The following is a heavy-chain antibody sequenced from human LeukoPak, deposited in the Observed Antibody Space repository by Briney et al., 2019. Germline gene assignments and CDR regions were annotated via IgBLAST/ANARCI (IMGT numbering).Heavy chain of an antibody. J-gene: IGHJ6*03. CDR3: ARVGPDYYDSSGYYYYYYYYMDV. D-gene: IGHD3-22*01. Sequence: SETLSLTCTVSGGSISSYYWSWIRQPPGKGLEWIGYIYTSGSTNYNPSLKSRVTIPVDTSKNQFSLKLSSVTAADTAVYYCARVGPDYYDSSGYYYYYYYYMDVWGKGTTVTVSS. CDR2: IYTSGST. CDR1: GGSISSYY. V-gene: IGHV4-4*09.